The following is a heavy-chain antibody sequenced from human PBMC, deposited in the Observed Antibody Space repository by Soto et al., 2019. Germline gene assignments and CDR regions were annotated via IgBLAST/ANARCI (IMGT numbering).Heavy chain of an antibody. J-gene: IGHJ5*02. D-gene: IGHD6-13*01. CDR2: ISSSGSTI. Sequence: EVQLVESGGGLVQPGGSLRLSCAASGFTFSSYEMNWVRQAPGKGLEWVSYISSSGSTIYYADSVKGRFTISRDNAKNSLYLQMNSLRAEDTAVYYCARVEGRAIAAAGWFDPWGQGTLVTVSS. CDR3: ARVEGRAIAAAGWFDP. CDR1: GFTFSSYE. V-gene: IGHV3-48*03.